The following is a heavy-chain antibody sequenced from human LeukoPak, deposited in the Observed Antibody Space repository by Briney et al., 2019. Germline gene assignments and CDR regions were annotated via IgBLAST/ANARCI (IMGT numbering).Heavy chain of an antibody. J-gene: IGHJ4*02. CDR2: INHSGST. Sequence: SETLSLTCAVYGGSFSGYYWSWIRQPPGKGLEWIGEINHSGSTNYNPSLKSRVTILVDTSKNQFSLKLSSVTAADTAVYYCARRGLIAVAANFDYWGQGTLVTVSS. CDR3: ARRGLIAVAANFDY. V-gene: IGHV4-34*01. CDR1: GGSFSGYY. D-gene: IGHD6-19*01.